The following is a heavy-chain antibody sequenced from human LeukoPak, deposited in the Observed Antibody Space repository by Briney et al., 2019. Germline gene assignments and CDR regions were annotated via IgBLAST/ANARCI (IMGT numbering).Heavy chain of an antibody. J-gene: IGHJ4*02. CDR3: ARERTPEKYYYDSSGYSIDY. CDR1: GGTFSSYA. V-gene: IGHV1-69*04. Sequence: SVKVSCKASGGTFSSYAITWVRQAPGQGLEWMGRIIPILGIANYAQKFQGRVTITADKSTSTAYMELSSLRSEDTAVYYCARERTPEKYYYDSSGYSIDYWGQGTLVTVSS. D-gene: IGHD3-22*01. CDR2: IIPILGIA.